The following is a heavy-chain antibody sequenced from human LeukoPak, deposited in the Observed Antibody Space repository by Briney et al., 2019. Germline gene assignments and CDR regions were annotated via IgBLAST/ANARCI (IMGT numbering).Heavy chain of an antibody. CDR1: GGTFSSYA. V-gene: IGHV1-69*13. CDR2: IIPIFGTA. Sequence: ASVKVSCKASGGTFSSYAISWVRQAPGQGLEWMGGIIPIFGTANYAQKFQGRVTITADESTSTAYMELSSLRSEDTAVYYCARGRVVIRFCGMDVWGQGTTVTVSS. CDR3: ARGRVVIRFCGMDV. J-gene: IGHJ6*02. D-gene: IGHD3-3*01.